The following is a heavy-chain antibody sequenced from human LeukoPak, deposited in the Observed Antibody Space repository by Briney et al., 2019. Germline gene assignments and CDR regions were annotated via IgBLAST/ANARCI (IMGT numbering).Heavy chain of an antibody. V-gene: IGHV7-4-1*02. D-gene: IGHD3-22*01. CDR1: GYTFTSYA. Sequence: RASVKVSCKASGYTFTSYAMNWVRRAPGQGREWMGWINTNTGNPTYAQGFTGRFVFSLDTSVSTAYLQISSLKAEDTAVYYCAGAPYYYDSSGYYYVPLFDYWGQGTLVTVSS. CDR2: INTNTGNP. J-gene: IGHJ4*02. CDR3: AGAPYYYDSSGYYYVPLFDY.